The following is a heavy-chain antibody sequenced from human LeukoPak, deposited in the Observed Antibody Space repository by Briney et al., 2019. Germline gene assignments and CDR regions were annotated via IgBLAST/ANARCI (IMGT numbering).Heavy chain of an antibody. J-gene: IGHJ6*02. CDR1: GGSISSSSYY. V-gene: IGHV4-39*01. CDR3: ARHESYGYVYYGMDV. CDR2: IYYSGST. D-gene: IGHD5-18*01. Sequence: SETLSLTCTVSGGSISSSSYYWGWIRQPPGKGLEWIGSIYYSGSTYYNPSLKSRVTISVDTSKNQFSLKLSSVTAADTAVYYCARHESYGYVYYGMDVWGQGTTVTVSS.